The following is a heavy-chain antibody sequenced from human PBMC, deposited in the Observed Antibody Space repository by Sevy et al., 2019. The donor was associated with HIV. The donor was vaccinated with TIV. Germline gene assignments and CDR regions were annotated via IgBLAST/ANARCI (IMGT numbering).Heavy chain of an antibody. CDR2: IRSKAYGGTT. J-gene: IGHJ6*02. CDR1: GFTFGDYA. Sequence: GGSLRLSCTASGFTFGDYAMSWFRQAPGKGLEWVGFIRSKAYGGTTEYAASVKGRFTISRDDSKSIAYRQMNSLKTEDTAVYYCTRLGYCSSTSCYRYYYYGMDVWGQGTTVTVSS. D-gene: IGHD2-2*01. V-gene: IGHV3-49*03. CDR3: TRLGYCSSTSCYRYYYYGMDV.